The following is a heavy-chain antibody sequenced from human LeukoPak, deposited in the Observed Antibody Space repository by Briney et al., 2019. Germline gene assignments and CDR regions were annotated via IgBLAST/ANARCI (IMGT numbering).Heavy chain of an antibody. J-gene: IGHJ6*04. CDR2: ISYDGSNK. V-gene: IGHV3-30*18. CDR3: AKALHPSWRYYYGMDV. Sequence: GRSLRLSCAASGFTFSSYDMHWVRQAPGKGLEWVAVISYDGSNKYYADSVKGRFTISRDNSKTTLYLQMNSLRAEDTAVYYCAKALHPSWRYYYGMDVWGKGTTVTVSS. D-gene: IGHD6-6*01. CDR1: GFTFSSYD.